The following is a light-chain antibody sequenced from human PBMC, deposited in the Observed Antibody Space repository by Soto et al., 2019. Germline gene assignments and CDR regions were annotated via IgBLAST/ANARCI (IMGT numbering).Light chain of an antibody. CDR3: QTWGTFVV. CDR2: LNSDGSH. V-gene: IGLV4-69*01. J-gene: IGLJ2*01. Sequence: QPVLTQSPSASASLGASVKLTCTLSSGHSSYAIARHQQQPEKGPRYLMKLNSDGSHSKGDGIPDRFSGSSSGAERYLTISSLQSEDEADYYCQTWGTFVVFGGGTKLTVL. CDR1: SGHSSYA.